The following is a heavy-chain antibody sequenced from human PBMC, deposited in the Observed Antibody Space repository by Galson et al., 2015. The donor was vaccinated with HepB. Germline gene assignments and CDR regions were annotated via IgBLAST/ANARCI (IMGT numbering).Heavy chain of an antibody. J-gene: IGHJ4*02. D-gene: IGHD3-22*01. CDR3: ARGRHYYDSSGQGPFDY. CDR1: GYTFTSKY. Sequence: SVKVSCKASGYTFTSKYLQWVRQAPGRGLEWMGIINPSDGSTDYARKLRGRVTMTRDTPTSTVYMELSSLRSEDTAMYYCARGRHYYDSSGQGPFDYWGQGTLVTVSS. CDR2: INPSDGST. V-gene: IGHV1-46*04.